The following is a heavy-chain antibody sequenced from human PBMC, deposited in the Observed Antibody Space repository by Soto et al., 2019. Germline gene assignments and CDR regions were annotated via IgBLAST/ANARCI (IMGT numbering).Heavy chain of an antibody. V-gene: IGHV4-39*01. CDR3: AAIVVLAYSFDY. CDR1: GGSISNITYF. D-gene: IGHD2-21*01. CDR2: IYHTGNI. Sequence: QLQLQESGPGLVKPSETLSLTCSVSGGSISNITYFWGWIRQPPGKGLEWIGSIYHTGNIYYNPSLKSRVNISKDTSKNQFSLRLNSVTAADTAVYYCAAIVVLAYSFDYWGQGTLVTVSS. J-gene: IGHJ4*02.